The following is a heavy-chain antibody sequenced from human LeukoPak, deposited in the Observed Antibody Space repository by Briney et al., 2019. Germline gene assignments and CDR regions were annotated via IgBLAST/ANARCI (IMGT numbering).Heavy chain of an antibody. Sequence: ASVKVSCKASGYTFTGYYMHWVRQAPGQGREWMGWINPSSGGTNYAQKFQGRVTMTRDTSISTAYMELSRLRSDGTAVYYCARDTAYYFDYWGQGTLVTVSS. V-gene: IGHV1-2*02. CDR3: ARDTAYYFDY. CDR2: INPSSGGT. CDR1: GYTFTGYY. J-gene: IGHJ4*02. D-gene: IGHD4-17*01.